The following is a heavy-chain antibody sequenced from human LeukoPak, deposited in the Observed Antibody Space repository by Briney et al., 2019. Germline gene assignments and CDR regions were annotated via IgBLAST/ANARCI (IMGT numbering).Heavy chain of an antibody. Sequence: SETLSLTCTVSGGSISSYYWSWIRRPAGKGLEWIGRIYTSGSTNYNPSLKSRVTMSVDTSKNQFSLKLSSVTAADTAVYYCATSYDYGDYGLGYWGQGTLVTVSS. V-gene: IGHV4-4*07. J-gene: IGHJ4*02. CDR1: GGSISSYY. CDR3: ATSYDYGDYGLGY. D-gene: IGHD4-17*01. CDR2: IYTSGST.